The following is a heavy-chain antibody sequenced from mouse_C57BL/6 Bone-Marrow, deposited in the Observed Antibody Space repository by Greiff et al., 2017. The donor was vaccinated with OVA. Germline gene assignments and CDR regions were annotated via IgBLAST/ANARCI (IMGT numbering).Heavy chain of an antibody. CDR1: GFTFSDYY. D-gene: IGHD1-1*01. V-gene: IGHV5-16*01. CDR3: AREGYGSSYPWYFDV. Sequence: EVKLQESEGGLVQPGSSMKLSCTASGFTFSDYYMAWVRQVPEKGLEWVANINYDGSSTYYLDSLKSRFIISRDNAKNILYLQMSSLKSEDTATYYCAREGYGSSYPWYFDVWGTGTTVTVSS. J-gene: IGHJ1*03. CDR2: INYDGSST.